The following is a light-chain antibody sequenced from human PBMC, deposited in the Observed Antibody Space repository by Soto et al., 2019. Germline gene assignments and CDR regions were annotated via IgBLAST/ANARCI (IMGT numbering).Light chain of an antibody. CDR1: QTVTNSF. CDR3: QQYXXXPHT. J-gene: IGKJ2*01. Sequence: ENVLTQSPGTLSLSPGERATLSCRASQTVTNSFFAWYQQKPGQPPRLLIHGISSRATGIPDRFSGSGSGTDFTLTIXXXXXXDFVVYYCQQYXXXPHTFGRG. CDR2: GIS. V-gene: IGKV3-20*01.